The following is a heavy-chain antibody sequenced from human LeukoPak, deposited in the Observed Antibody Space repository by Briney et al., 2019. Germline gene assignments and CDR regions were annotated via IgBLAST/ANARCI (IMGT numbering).Heavy chain of an antibody. V-gene: IGHV3-48*01. CDR1: GFTFSSYS. J-gene: IGHJ4*02. CDR3: ARDPHPYDY. Sequence: GGSLRLSCAASGFTFSSYSMNWVRQAPGKGLEWVSYISSSSSTIYYADSVKGRFTISRDNAKNSLYLQMNSLRAEDTAVYYCARDPHPYDYWGQGTLVTVSS. CDR2: ISSSSSTI.